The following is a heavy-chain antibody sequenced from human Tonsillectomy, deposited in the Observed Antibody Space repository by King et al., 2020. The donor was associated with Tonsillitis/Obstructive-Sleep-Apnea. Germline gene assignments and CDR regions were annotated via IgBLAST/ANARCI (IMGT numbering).Heavy chain of an antibody. CDR3: ARAEVELATIHAFDI. Sequence: QMQLQESGPGLVKPSETLSLTCTVSGGSISSYYWSWIRQPPGKGLEWIGYIYYSGSTNYNPSLKSRVTISVDTSKNQFSLKLSSVTAADTAVYYCARAEVELATIHAFDIWGQGTMVTVSS. D-gene: IGHD5-24*01. J-gene: IGHJ3*02. CDR1: GGSISSYY. CDR2: IYYSGST. V-gene: IGHV4-59*01.